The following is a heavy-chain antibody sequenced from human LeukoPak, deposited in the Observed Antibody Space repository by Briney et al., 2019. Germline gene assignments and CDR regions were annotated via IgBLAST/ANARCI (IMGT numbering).Heavy chain of an antibody. CDR1: GGSISSYY. Sequence: ASETLSLTCTVSGGSISSYYWSWIRQPPGKGLEWTGYIYYSGSTNYNPSLKSRVTISLDTSKKQFSLRLSSVTAADTAVYYCARGLKVDPTVSDAILDYWGQGIPVTVSA. J-gene: IGHJ4*02. CDR3: ARGLKVDPTVSDAILDY. CDR2: IYYSGST. V-gene: IGHV4-59*01. D-gene: IGHD3-3*01.